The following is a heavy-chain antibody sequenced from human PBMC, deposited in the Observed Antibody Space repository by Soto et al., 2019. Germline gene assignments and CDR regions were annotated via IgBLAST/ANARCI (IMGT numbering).Heavy chain of an antibody. CDR1: GYIFTSFH. D-gene: IGHD2-21*01. CDR2: INPSGGRT. CDR3: ARAGINWLDP. Sequence: QIQLVQSGAEVKNPGASARLSCKASGYIFTSFHMHWVRQAPGQGLEWMGMINPSGGRTEYAENFQGRVTMTSDTSTNTVYMELTTLRSEDTAVNYCARAGINWLDPWGQGTLVIVSS. J-gene: IGHJ5*02. V-gene: IGHV1-46*01.